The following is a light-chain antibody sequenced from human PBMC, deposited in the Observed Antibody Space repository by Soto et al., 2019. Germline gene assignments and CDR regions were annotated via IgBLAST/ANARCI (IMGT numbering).Light chain of an antibody. CDR3: CSYAGGTSVV. Sequence: QSVLTQPASVPGSPGQSITISCTGTTSDIGRYNLVSWYQQYPGKAPKLILYEDIERPSGVSNRFSGSKSGNTASLTISGLLTEDEADYYCCSYAGGTSVVFGGGTKLTVL. J-gene: IGLJ2*01. V-gene: IGLV2-23*01. CDR1: TSDIGRYNL. CDR2: EDI.